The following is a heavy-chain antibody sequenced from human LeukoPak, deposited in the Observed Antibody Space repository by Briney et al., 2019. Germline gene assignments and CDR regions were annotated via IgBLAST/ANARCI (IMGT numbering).Heavy chain of an antibody. J-gene: IGHJ3*02. CDR3: ARTYYYDSSGYYYASHAFDI. V-gene: IGHV4-4*07. CDR2: IYTSGST. D-gene: IGHD3-22*01. CDR1: GGSISSYY. Sequence: SETLSLTCTVSGGSISSYYWSWIRQPAGKGLEWIGRIYTSGSTNYNPSLKSRVTMSVDTSKNQFSLKLSSVTAADTAVYYCARTYYYDSSGYYYASHAFDIWGQGTMVTVSS.